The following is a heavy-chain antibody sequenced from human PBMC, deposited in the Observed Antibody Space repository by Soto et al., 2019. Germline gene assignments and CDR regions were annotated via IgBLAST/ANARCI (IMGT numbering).Heavy chain of an antibody. CDR2: IYYSGST. V-gene: IGHV4-39*01. Sequence: SETLSLTCAVSGGSINSNYFWGWIRQPPGRGLEWIGSIYYSGSTYYNPSLKSRVTVSVDTSKNQFSLKLSSVTAADTAVYYCARHPSDFWFDPWGQGTLVTVSS. D-gene: IGHD2-21*02. CDR1: GGSINSNYF. CDR3: ARHPSDFWFDP. J-gene: IGHJ5*02.